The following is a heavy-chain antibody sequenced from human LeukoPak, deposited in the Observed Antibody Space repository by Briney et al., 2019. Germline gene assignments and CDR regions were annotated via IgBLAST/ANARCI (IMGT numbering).Heavy chain of an antibody. CDR3: AREDYGDYVFDY. V-gene: IGHV3-33*01. Sequence: PGRSLRLSCAASGFTFSSYGMHWVRQAPGKGLEWVAVIWYDGSNKYYADSVKGRFTISRDNSKNTLYLQMNSLRAEDTAVYYCAREDYGDYVFDYWGQGTLATVSS. CDR1: GFTFSSYG. J-gene: IGHJ4*02. D-gene: IGHD4-17*01. CDR2: IWYDGSNK.